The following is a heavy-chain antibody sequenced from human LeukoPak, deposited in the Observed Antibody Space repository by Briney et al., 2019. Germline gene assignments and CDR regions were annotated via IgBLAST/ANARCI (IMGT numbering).Heavy chain of an antibody. J-gene: IGHJ5*02. CDR2: IYYSGST. D-gene: IGHD3-10*01. CDR3: ARGGIKYYGSGSYKGWFDP. Sequence: PSDTLSLTCTVSDGSISSGGDYWSWIRQHPGKGLECIGYIYYSGSTYYNPSLKGRVTIPVDTSKNQFSLKLSSVTAADTAVYYCARGGIKYYGSGSYKGWFDPWGQGTLVTVSS. CDR1: DGSISSGGDY. V-gene: IGHV4-31*03.